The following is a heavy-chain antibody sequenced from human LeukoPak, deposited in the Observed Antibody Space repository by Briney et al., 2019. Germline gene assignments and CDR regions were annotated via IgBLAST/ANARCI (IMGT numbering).Heavy chain of an antibody. CDR1: EFTFTTSW. J-gene: IGHJ4*02. CDR3: ARDRAFSTFDY. Sequence: GGSLRLSCAASEFTFTTSWMTWVRQAPGKGLEWLGNINPDASTKNYAASVRGRFTFSRDNAKNSLYLHMSSLRAADTAIYYCARDRAFSTFDYWGRGTLVTVSS. CDR2: INPDASTK. V-gene: IGHV3-7*01. D-gene: IGHD2-2*01.